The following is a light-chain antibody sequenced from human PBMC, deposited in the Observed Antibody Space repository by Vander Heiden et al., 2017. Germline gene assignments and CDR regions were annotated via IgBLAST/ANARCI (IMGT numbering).Light chain of an antibody. J-gene: IGKJ1*01. Sequence: AIRMTQSPSSFSASTGDRVTITCRASQGISSYLAWYQQKPGKAPKLLIYAASTLQRGVPSRVSGSGYGTDFTLTISCLQSEDFATYYCQQYDSYPPWTFGQGTKVEIK. CDR1: QGISSY. CDR3: QQYDSYPPWT. CDR2: AAS. V-gene: IGKV1-8*01.